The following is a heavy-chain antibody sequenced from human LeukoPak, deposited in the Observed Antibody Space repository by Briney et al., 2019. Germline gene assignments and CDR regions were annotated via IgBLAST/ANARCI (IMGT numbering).Heavy chain of an antibody. D-gene: IGHD6-19*01. J-gene: IGHJ4*02. CDR2: IIPIFGTA. CDR3: ARSPGYSSGWADD. V-gene: IGHV1-69*13. Sequence: GASVKVSCKASGGTFSSYAISWVRQAPGQGLEWMGGIIPIFGTANYAQKFQGRVTITADESTSTAYMELSSLRSEDTAVYYCARSPGYSSGWADDWGQGTLVTVSS. CDR1: GGTFSSYA.